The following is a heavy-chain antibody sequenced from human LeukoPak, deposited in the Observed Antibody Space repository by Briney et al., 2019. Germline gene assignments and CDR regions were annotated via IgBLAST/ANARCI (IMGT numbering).Heavy chain of an antibody. CDR3: ARGPYYYDSSGYSGNDY. CDR1: GGSISSGGYY. Sequence: SETLSLTCTVSGGSISSGGYYWSWIRQPPGKGLEWIGEINHSGSTNYNPSLKSRVTISVDTSKNQFSLKLSSVTAADTAVYYCARGPYYYDSSGYSGNDYWGQGTLVTVSS. D-gene: IGHD3-22*01. CDR2: INHSGST. V-gene: IGHV4-39*07. J-gene: IGHJ4*02.